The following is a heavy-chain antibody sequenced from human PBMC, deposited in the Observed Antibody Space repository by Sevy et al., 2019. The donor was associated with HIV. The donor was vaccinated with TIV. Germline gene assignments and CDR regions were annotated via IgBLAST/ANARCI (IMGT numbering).Heavy chain of an antibody. CDR2: IYSGGST. V-gene: IGHV3-53*01. D-gene: IGHD2-15*01. J-gene: IGHJ1*01. Sequence: GGSLRLSCAASGFTVSSNYMSWVRQAPGKGLEWVSVIYSGGSTYYADSVKGRFTISRDNSKNTLYLQMNSLRAVDTAVYYCAREEWRYCSGGSCSEYFQHWGQGTLVTVSS. CDR1: GFTVSSNY. CDR3: AREEWRYCSGGSCSEYFQH.